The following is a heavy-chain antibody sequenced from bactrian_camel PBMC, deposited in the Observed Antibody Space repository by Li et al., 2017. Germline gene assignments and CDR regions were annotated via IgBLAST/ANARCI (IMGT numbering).Heavy chain of an antibody. CDR1: GFTVNSYG. Sequence: VQLVESGGGLVQPGGSLRLSRTAYGFTVNSYGMSWVRQAPGKGLEWVSAINSGGGSTYYADSVKGRFTISRDNARSTLYLQMNSLKTEDTAVYYCATTLGDYDAEYNYWGQGTQVTVS. J-gene: IGHJ4*01. CDR3: ATTLGDYDAEYNY. CDR2: INSGGGST. D-gene: IGHD4*01. V-gene: IGHV3S40*01.